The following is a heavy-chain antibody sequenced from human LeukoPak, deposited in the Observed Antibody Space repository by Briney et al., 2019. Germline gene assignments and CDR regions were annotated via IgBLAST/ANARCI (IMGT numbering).Heavy chain of an antibody. CDR2: ITSSSSST. CDR1: GFTFSTYS. CDR3: ARDKDWAFDY. D-gene: IGHD3-9*01. Sequence: PGGSLRLSCAASGFTFSTYSMNWVRQAPGKGLEWISYITSSSSSTSYADSVKGRFTISRDNGKNSLYLQMNSLRAEDTAVYYCARDKDWAFDYWGQGTLLTVSS. V-gene: IGHV3-48*04. J-gene: IGHJ4*01.